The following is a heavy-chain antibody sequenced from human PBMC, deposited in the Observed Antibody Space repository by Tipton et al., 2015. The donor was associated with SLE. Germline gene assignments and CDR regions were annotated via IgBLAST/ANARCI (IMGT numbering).Heavy chain of an antibody. Sequence: TLSLTCTVSGGSISSYYWSWIRQPPGRGLEWIGYIYYSGSTNYNPSLKSRVTISVDTSKNQFSLKLSSVTAADTAVYYCARGGEILTGYNPIWGQGTLVTVSS. CDR2: IYYSGST. V-gene: IGHV4-59*01. CDR3: ARGGEILTGYNPI. D-gene: IGHD3-9*01. CDR1: GGSISSYY. J-gene: IGHJ4*02.